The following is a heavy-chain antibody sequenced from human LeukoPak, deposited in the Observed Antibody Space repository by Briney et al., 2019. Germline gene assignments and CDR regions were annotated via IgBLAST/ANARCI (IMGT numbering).Heavy chain of an antibody. D-gene: IGHD2-15*01. CDR3: AKVLGLGYCSGGSCYSGFDY. J-gene: IGHJ4*02. Sequence: HPVGSLRLSCAASGFTFSSYAMSWVRQAPGKGLEWVSAISGSGGSTYYADSVKGRFTISRDNSKNTLYLQMNSLRAEDTAVYYCAKVLGLGYCSGGSCYSGFDYWGQGTPVTVSS. V-gene: IGHV3-23*01. CDR1: GFTFSSYA. CDR2: ISGSGGST.